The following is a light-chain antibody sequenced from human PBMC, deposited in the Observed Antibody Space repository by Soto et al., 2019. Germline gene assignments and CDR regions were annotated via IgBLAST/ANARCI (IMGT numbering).Light chain of an antibody. CDR2: GAS. Sequence: EIVLTQSPGTLSLSPGERGTLSCRASQTVSGSYVAWYQQKPGQAPRLLIYGASSRATGIPHRFSGSGSGTDFTLTISRLEPEHFAVYYCQQYGNSPGFTFGPGTKVDIK. V-gene: IGKV3-20*01. J-gene: IGKJ3*01. CDR3: QQYGNSPGFT. CDR1: QTVSGSY.